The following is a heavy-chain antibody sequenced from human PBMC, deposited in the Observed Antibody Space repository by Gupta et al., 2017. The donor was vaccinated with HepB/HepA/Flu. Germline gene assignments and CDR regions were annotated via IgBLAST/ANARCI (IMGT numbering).Heavy chain of an antibody. CDR2: ISYDGSNK. D-gene: IGHD2-2*02. CDR1: GFTFSSYG. J-gene: IGHJ4*02. V-gene: IGHV3-30*18. Sequence: QVQLVESGGGVVQPGRSLRLSCAASGFTFSSYGMPWVRQAPGKGLEWVAVISYDGSNKYYADSVKGRFTISRDNSKNTLYLQMNSLRAEDTAVYYCAKPDIVVVPAAIEDYWGQGTLVTVSS. CDR3: AKPDIVVVPAAIEDY.